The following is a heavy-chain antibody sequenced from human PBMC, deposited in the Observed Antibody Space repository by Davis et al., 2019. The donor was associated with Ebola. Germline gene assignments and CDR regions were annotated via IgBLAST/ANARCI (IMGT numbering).Heavy chain of an antibody. CDR1: GGSISSSSYY. J-gene: IGHJ4*02. D-gene: IGHD7-27*01. CDR2: IYNSGST. Sequence: PSETLSLTCTVSGGSISSSSYYWGWIRQPPGKGLEWIGSIYNSGSTYYNPSLKSRVTISVDTSKNQFSLNLSSVTAADTAVYYCAMQELGRTLYSDYWGLGTLVTVSS. CDR3: AMQELGRTLYSDY. V-gene: IGHV4-39*07.